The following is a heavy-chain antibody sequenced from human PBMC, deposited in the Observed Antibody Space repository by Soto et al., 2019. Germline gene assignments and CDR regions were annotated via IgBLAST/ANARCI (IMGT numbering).Heavy chain of an antibody. CDR2: IYYSGST. Sequence: SETLSLTCTVSGGSISSGGYYWSWIRQHPGKGLEWIGYIYYSGSTYYNPSLKSRVTISVDTSKNQFSLKLSSVTAADTAVYYCASRSSGYYYGGLDYWRQGTLVTVSS. J-gene: IGHJ4*02. D-gene: IGHD3-22*01. V-gene: IGHV4-31*03. CDR3: ASRSSGYYYGGLDY. CDR1: GGSISSGGYY.